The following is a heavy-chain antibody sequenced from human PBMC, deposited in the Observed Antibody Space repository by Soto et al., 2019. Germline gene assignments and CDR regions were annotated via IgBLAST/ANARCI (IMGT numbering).Heavy chain of an antibody. D-gene: IGHD3-10*01. J-gene: IGHJ5*01. CDR1: GHSFTRPSDY. Sequence: QVQLVQSGAEVKMPGASVKVTCKASGHSFTRPSDYMHWVRQAPGQGLEWVGIINLSDGSTSYAQRTQGRVTLTSDRSTSTVYIELSSLRSDDTASYYCIRDRAGSTADSWGQGTLVTVSS. CDR2: INLSDGST. V-gene: IGHV1-46*03. CDR3: IRDRAGSTADS.